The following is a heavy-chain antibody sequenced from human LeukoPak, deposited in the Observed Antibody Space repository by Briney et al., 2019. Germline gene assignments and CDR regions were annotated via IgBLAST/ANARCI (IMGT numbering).Heavy chain of an antibody. J-gene: IGHJ4*02. V-gene: IGHV6-1*01. CDR3: ARETDFGVVTN. CDR2: TYYRSKWYN. D-gene: IGHD3-3*01. CDR1: GDSVSSNGAS. Sequence: QTLSLTCDISGDSVSSNGASWTWIRQSPSRGLEWLGRTYYRSKWYNDYAVSVKSRISINPGTSKNQFSLQLNSVTPEDTAVYYCARETDFGVVTNWGQGTLVTVSS.